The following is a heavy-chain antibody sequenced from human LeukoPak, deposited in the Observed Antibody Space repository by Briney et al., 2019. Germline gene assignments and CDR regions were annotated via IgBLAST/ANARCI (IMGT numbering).Heavy chain of an antibody. CDR1: GFTFSTYA. D-gene: IGHD2-2*01. CDR3: ATYCTSSTCSTARRSFDY. J-gene: IGHJ4*02. CDR2: ISDSGENT. Sequence: GGSLRLSCAASGFTFSTYAMAWFRQAPGKGLEWVSAISDSGENTYYGDSVKGRFTVSRDNSKNTLYLQMNSLRAEDTAAYYCATYCTSSTCSTARRSFDYWGQGTLVTVSS. V-gene: IGHV3-23*01.